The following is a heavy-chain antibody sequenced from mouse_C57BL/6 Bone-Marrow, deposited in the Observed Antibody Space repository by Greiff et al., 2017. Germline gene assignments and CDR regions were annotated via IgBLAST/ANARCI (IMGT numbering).Heavy chain of an antibody. V-gene: IGHV1-26*01. CDR3: AIDGYYPLDY. CDR2: INPNNGGT. D-gene: IGHD2-3*01. CDR1: GYTFTDYY. J-gene: IGHJ2*01. Sequence: EVQLQQSGPELVKPGASVKISCKASGYTFTDYYMNWVKQSHGKSLEWIGDINPNNGGTSYNQKFKGKATFTVDKSSSTAYMELRSLTSEDSAVYYCAIDGYYPLDYWGQGTTLTVSS.